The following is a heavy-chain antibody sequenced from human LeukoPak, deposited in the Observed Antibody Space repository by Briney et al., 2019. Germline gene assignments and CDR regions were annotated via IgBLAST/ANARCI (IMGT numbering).Heavy chain of an antibody. D-gene: IGHD6-19*01. Sequence: PGGTLRLSCVDSGFTFDDYGMSWVRQAPGKGLEWVTGINWTGDKTNYADSVKGRLTISRDNAKRSLYLQMNSLRAEDTALYHCARGSGWSGEEAFDIWGQGTMVTVSA. V-gene: IGHV3-20*01. CDR3: ARGSGWSGEEAFDI. CDR2: INWTGDKT. CDR1: GFTFDDYG. J-gene: IGHJ3*02.